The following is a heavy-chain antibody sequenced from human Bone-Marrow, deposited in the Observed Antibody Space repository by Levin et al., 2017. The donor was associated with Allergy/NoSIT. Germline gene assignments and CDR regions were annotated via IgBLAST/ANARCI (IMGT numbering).Heavy chain of an antibody. J-gene: IGHJ4*02. CDR2: ISYDGSNK. D-gene: IGHD2-21*02. V-gene: IGHV3-30*18. Sequence: GESLKISCAASGFTFSSYGMHWVRQAPGKGLEWVAVISYDGSNKYYADSVKGRFTISRDNSKNTLYLQMNSLRAEDTAVYYCAKGPRAYCGGDCYFDYWGQGTLVTVSS. CDR1: GFTFSSYG. CDR3: AKGPRAYCGGDCYFDY.